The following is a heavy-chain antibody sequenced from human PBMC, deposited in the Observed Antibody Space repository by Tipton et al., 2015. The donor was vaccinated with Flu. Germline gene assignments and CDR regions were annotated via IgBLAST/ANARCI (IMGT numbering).Heavy chain of an antibody. D-gene: IGHD3-10*01. CDR2: VYHGGTT. V-gene: IGHV4-38-2*02. Sequence: LRLSCTVSGYSISSRYYWGWIRQPPGKGLEWIGCVYHGGTTYYNPSLKSRVSISLDTFKNQFSLKRTSVTAADTAVYYCATTTYYYGSGSHDYGGQGPLVTVSS. CDR1: GYSISSRYY. J-gene: IGHJ4*02. CDR3: ATTTYYYGSGSHDY.